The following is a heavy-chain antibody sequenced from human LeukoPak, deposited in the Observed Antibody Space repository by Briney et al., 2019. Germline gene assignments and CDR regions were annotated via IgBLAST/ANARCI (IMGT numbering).Heavy chain of an antibody. D-gene: IGHD2-2*01. J-gene: IGHJ6*02. V-gene: IGHV4-59*08. Sequence: SETLSLTCTVSGGSISSYYWSWIRQPPGKGLERIGYIHDSGSTDYKPSLKSRVTIFLDTSMNQFSLKLRSVTAADTAVYYCARRGGYCTRTSCPAYYYHGMDVWGQGTLVTVSS. CDR2: IHDSGST. CDR3: ARRGGYCTRTSCPAYYYHGMDV. CDR1: GGSISSYY.